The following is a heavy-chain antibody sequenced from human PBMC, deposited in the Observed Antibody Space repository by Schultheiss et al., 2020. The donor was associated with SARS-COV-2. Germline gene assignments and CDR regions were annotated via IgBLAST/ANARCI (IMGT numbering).Heavy chain of an antibody. Sequence: SETLSLTCAVYGGSMNSYYWTWIRQSPGKGLEWIGHIYYSGRATYNPSLESRVTISVDTSKNQFSLDVTSVTAADTAVYYCARLIAGYSYGHYAEYFRLWGQGTPVTVSS. CDR3: ARLIAGYSYGHYAEYFRL. D-gene: IGHD5-18*01. V-gene: IGHV4-59*01. CDR1: GGSMNSYY. J-gene: IGHJ1*01. CDR2: IYYSGRA.